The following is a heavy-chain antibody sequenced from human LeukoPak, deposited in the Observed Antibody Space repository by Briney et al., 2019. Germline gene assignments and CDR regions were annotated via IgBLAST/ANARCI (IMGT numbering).Heavy chain of an antibody. CDR3: ARDFNYCSGGSCYSAYYFDY. D-gene: IGHD2-15*01. Sequence: ASVKVSCKASGYTFNNYGISWVRQAPGQGLEWMGWVTSYNGDTNYAQKFQGRVTMTRDTSISTAYMELSRLRSDDTAVYYCARDFNYCSGGSCYSAYYFDYWGQGTLVTVSS. V-gene: IGHV1-18*01. CDR2: VTSYNGDT. J-gene: IGHJ4*02. CDR1: GYTFNNYG.